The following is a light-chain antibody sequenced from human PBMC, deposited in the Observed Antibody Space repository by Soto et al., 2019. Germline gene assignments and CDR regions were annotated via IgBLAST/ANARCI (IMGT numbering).Light chain of an antibody. Sequence: EIVLTQSPATLSLSPGERATLSCRASQSVSRYLAWYQQKPGQAPRLLIYDASNRATGIPARFSGSGSGTDFPLTISSLEPKEFAVYYCQQRSDWPSTFGGGTKVQIK. CDR1: QSVSRY. CDR2: DAS. V-gene: IGKV3-11*01. J-gene: IGKJ4*01. CDR3: QQRSDWPST.